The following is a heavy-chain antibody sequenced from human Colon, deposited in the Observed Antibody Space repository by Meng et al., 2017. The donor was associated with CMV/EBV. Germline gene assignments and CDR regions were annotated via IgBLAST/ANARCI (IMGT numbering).Heavy chain of an antibody. CDR2: INPDSGGT. J-gene: IGHJ4*02. CDR1: GYPFTGYY. D-gene: IGHD3-10*01. CDR3: ARRYGTGSYRDY. V-gene: IGHV1-2*06. Sequence: SCTSSGYPFTGYYMNWVRQAPGQGLEWMGRINPDSGGTDYAQKLQGRVTMTRDTSISTAYMELSRLTSDDTAVYYCARRYGTGSYRDYWGQGTLVTVSS.